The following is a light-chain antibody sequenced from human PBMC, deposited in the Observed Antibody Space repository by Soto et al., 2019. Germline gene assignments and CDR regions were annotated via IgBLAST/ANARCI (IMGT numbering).Light chain of an antibody. CDR2: GVS. CDR3: QQYNNWPPLT. J-gene: IGKJ4*01. Sequence: ELVLTQSTGTLSLSPGERSTGSCRGSQRVDSSHLAWYQQKPGQPPRLLIYGVSTRATCVPARFSGSGSETDFSLTISSLQIEDFALYYCQQYNNWPPLTFGGGTKVDIK. CDR1: QRVDSSH. V-gene: IGKV3-15*01.